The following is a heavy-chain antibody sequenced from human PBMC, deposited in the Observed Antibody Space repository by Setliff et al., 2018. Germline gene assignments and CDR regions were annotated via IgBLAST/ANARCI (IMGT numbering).Heavy chain of an antibody. D-gene: IGHD5-18*01. CDR1: GYTFTSYY. CDR2: INPSGGST. V-gene: IGHV1-46*01. J-gene: IGHJ3*02. CDR3: ARGYSYGPIWGDAFDI. Sequence: ASVKVSCKATGYTFTSYYMHWVRQAPGQGLEWMGIINPSGGSTSYAQKFQGRVTMTRDTSTSTVYMELSSLRSEDTAVYYCARGYSYGPIWGDAFDIWGQGTMVTVSS.